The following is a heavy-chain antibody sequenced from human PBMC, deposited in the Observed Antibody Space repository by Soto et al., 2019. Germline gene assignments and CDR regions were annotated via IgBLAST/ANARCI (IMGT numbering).Heavy chain of an antibody. CDR2: ISSTTNYI. V-gene: IGHV3-21*06. CDR3: ARESEDLTSNFDY. Sequence: SLRLSCAASGFTFTRYSMNWVRQAPGKGLEWVSSISSTTNYIYYGDSMKGRFTISRDNAKNSLYLEMNSLRAEDTAVYYCARESEDLTSNFDYWGQGTLVTVSS. CDR1: GFTFTRYS. J-gene: IGHJ4*02.